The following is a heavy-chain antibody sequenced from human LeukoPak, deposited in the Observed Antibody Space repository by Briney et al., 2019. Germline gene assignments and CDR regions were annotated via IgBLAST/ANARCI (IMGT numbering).Heavy chain of an antibody. D-gene: IGHD3-22*01. CDR2: INPNSGGT. Sequence: ASVKVSCKASGYTFTGYYMHWVRQAPGQGLEWMGWINPNSGGTNYAQKFQGRVTMTRDTSISTAYMELSRLRSDDTAVYYCARDRGRITMIVVADDAFDIWGQGTMVTVSS. CDR3: ARDRGRITMIVVADDAFDI. CDR1: GYTFTGYY. V-gene: IGHV1-2*02. J-gene: IGHJ3*02.